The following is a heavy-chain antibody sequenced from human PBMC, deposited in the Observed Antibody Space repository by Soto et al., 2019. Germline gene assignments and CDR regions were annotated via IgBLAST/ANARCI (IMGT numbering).Heavy chain of an antibody. J-gene: IGHJ5*02. D-gene: IGHD4-4*01. CDR1: GGTFSSYT. Sequence: SVKVSCKASGGTFSSYTISWVRQAPGQGLEWMGRIIPILGIANYAQKFQGRVTITADKSTSTAYMELSSLRSEDTAVYYCARDKRGNHNWFDPWGQGTLVTVSS. V-gene: IGHV1-69*04. CDR3: ARDKRGNHNWFDP. CDR2: IIPILGIA.